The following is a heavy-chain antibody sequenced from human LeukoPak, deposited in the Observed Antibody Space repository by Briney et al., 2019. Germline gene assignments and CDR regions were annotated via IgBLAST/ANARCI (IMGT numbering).Heavy chain of an antibody. CDR3: ARAAQTFTSRGWFDP. Sequence: ASVKVSCKASGYTFTSYYMHWVRQAPGQGLEWMGIINPSGGSTSYAQKFQGRVTMTRDTSTSTVYMELSSLRSEDTAVYYCARAAQTFTSRGWFDPWGQGTLVTVSS. CDR2: INPSGGST. J-gene: IGHJ5*02. CDR1: GYTFTSYY. V-gene: IGHV1-46*01. D-gene: IGHD2-2*01.